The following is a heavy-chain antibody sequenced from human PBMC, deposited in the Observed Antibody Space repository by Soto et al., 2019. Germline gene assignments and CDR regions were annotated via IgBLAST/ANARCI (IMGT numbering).Heavy chain of an antibody. D-gene: IGHD6-6*01. CDR3: TADSRQLVGGVWFDY. V-gene: IGHV1-8*01. CDR1: AYTFTSYD. CDR2: MNPNNGNT. Sequence: ASVKVSCKAAAYTFTSYDINWVRQATGQDFEWMGWMNPNNGNTAYAQKFQGRVTMTRDTSKSTAFMELSSLKMEDTAVYYCTADSRQLVGGVWFDYWGQGTLVTVSS. J-gene: IGHJ4*02.